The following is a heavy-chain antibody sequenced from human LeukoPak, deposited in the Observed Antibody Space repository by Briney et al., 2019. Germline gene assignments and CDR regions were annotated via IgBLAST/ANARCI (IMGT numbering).Heavy chain of an antibody. CDR1: GYTFTGYY. CDR3: ARDRGDCSGGSCYSDYFDY. Sequence: GASVKVSCKASGYTFTGYYMHWVRQAPGQGLEWMGWINPNSGGTNYAQKFQGRVTMTRDTPISTAYMELSRLRSDDTAVYYCARDRGDCSGGSCYSDYFDYWGQGTLVTVSS. J-gene: IGHJ4*02. V-gene: IGHV1-2*02. D-gene: IGHD2-15*01. CDR2: INPNSGGT.